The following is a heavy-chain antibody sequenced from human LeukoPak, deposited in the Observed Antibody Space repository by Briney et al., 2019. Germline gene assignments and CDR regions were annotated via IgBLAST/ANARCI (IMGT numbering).Heavy chain of an antibody. D-gene: IGHD6-6*01. CDR1: GFTFSSYG. V-gene: IGHV3-48*01. Sequence: GGSLRLSCAASGFTFSSYGMNWVRQAPGKGLEWVSYIRTSSSTTYYADSVKGRFTISRDNANNSLYLQMSSLRPEDTAVYYCARVYSSSSGRAFDIWGQGTMVTVSA. CDR2: IRTSSSTT. J-gene: IGHJ3*02. CDR3: ARVYSSSSGRAFDI.